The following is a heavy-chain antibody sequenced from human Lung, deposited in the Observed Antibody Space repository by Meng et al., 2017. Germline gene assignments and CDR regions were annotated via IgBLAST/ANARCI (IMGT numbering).Heavy chain of an antibody. Sequence: HLLASGPRLVHPSGTLSLACAVSGDSITRTQWWSWLRQTPGKGLEWIGEISHSGSTVYRPSLQGRVSISLDKSNNEFSLKLTSVTAADTAVYYCARETLRELGLFHYWGQGILVTVSS. V-gene: IGHV4-4*02. D-gene: IGHD1-7*01. CDR3: ARETLRELGLFHY. J-gene: IGHJ4*02. CDR1: GDSITRTQW. CDR2: ISHSGST.